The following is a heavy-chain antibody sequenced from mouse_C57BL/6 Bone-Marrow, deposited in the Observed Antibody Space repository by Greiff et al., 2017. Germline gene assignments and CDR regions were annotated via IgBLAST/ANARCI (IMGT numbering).Heavy chain of an antibody. J-gene: IGHJ3*01. CDR2: INPGSGGT. V-gene: IGHV1-54*01. CDR3: GRDDTTVVAPFAY. D-gene: IGHD1-1*01. CDR1: GYAFTNYL. Sequence: VKLQQSGAELVRPGTSVKVSCKASGYAFTNYLIEWVKQRPGQGLEWIGVINPGSGGTNYNEKFKGKATLTADKSSSTAYMQLSSLTSEDSAVYFCGRDDTTVVAPFAYWGQGTLVTVSA.